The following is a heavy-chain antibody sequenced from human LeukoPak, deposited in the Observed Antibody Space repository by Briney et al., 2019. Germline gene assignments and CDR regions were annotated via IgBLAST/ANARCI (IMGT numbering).Heavy chain of an antibody. CDR3: ARTPPRGIVVVPAAIPGYFDY. J-gene: IGHJ4*02. CDR2: IKQDGSEK. Sequence: GGSLRLSCAASGFTFSSYAMSWVRQAPGKGLEWVANIKQDGSEKYYVDSVKGRFTISRDNAKNSLYLQMNSLRADDTAVYYCARTPPRGIVVVPAAIPGYFDYWGQGTLVTVSS. V-gene: IGHV3-7*01. CDR1: GFTFSSYA. D-gene: IGHD2-2*02.